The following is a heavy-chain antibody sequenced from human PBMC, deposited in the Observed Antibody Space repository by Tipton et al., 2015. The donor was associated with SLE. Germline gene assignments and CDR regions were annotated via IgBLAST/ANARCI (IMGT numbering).Heavy chain of an antibody. CDR1: GFTFSSYW. Sequence: SLRLSCAASGFTFSSYWMHWVRQAPGKGLEWISRLNDVGGSKSYADSVKGRFTISRDNGKNTLYLQMNSLTAEDTAIYYCARAGPLLWVPYFDYWGQGTLVTVSS. D-gene: IGHD3-10*01. V-gene: IGHV3-74*01. CDR3: ARAGPLLWVPYFDY. CDR2: LNDVGGSK. J-gene: IGHJ4*02.